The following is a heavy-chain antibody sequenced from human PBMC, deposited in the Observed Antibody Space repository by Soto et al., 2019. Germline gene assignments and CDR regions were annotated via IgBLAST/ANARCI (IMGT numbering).Heavy chain of an antibody. CDR3: ARYRGGYSSGWY. CDR1: GFTFSSYS. V-gene: IGHV3-21*01. D-gene: IGHD6-19*01. J-gene: IGHJ4*02. CDR2: ISSSSSYI. Sequence: EVQLVESGGGLVKPGGSLRLSCAASGFTFSSYSMNWVRQARGKGLEWVSSISSSSSYIYYADSVKGRFTISRHNAKNSLYLQMNSLRAEDTAVYYCARYRGGYSSGWYWGQGTLFSVS.